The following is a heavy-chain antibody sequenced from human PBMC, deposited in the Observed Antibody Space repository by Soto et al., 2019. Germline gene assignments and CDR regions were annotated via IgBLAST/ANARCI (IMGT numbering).Heavy chain of an antibody. J-gene: IGHJ6*02. CDR2: IIPIFGTA. Sequence: SVKFSCKASGGTFSSYAISWVRQAPGQGLEWMGGIIPIFGTANYAQKFQGRVTITADESTSTAYMELSSLRSEDTAVYYCARDHGIVVVPAAIPQYYYYGMDVWGQGTTVTVSS. V-gene: IGHV1-69*13. CDR1: GGTFSSYA. CDR3: ARDHGIVVVPAAIPQYYYYGMDV. D-gene: IGHD2-2*02.